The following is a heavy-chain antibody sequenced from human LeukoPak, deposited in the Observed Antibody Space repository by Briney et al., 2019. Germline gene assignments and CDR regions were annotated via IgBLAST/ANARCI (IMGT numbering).Heavy chain of an antibody. V-gene: IGHV3-30*18. Sequence: QSGGSLRLSCAASGFTFSSYGMHWVRQAPGKGLEWVAIISYDGSNKYYADSVKGRFTISRENSNNTLYLQMNSLRAEDTAVYYCAKENYYDSSGYFSFYFDYWGQGTLVTVSS. D-gene: IGHD3-22*01. CDR2: ISYDGSNK. CDR3: AKENYYDSSGYFSFYFDY. CDR1: GFTFSSYG. J-gene: IGHJ4*02.